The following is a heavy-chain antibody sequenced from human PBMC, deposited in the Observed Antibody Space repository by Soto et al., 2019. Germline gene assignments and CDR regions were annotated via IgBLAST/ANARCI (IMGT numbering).Heavy chain of an antibody. CDR2: IKQDGTEK. Sequence: GGSLRLSCVASGFTFSNYWMCWVRQAPGKGLEWVANIKQDGTEKYYVDSVKGRFTVSRDNAKNSLYLQMNSLRVEDTAVYYCARGSDWAFHIWGQGTMVTVSS. CDR3: ARGSDWAFHI. D-gene: IGHD3-9*01. J-gene: IGHJ3*02. V-gene: IGHV3-7*05. CDR1: GFTFSNYW.